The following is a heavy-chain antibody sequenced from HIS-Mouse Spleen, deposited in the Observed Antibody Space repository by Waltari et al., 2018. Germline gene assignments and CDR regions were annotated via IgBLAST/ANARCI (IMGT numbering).Heavy chain of an antibody. Sequence: HLQLQESGPGLVKPSETLSLTCTVAGGSISSSSSYWGWIRQPPGKGLVWIGSIYYSGSTYYNPSLKSRVTISVDTSKNQFSLKLSSVTAADTAVYYCAREIPYSSSWYDWYFDLWGRGTLVTVSS. CDR3: AREIPYSSSWYDWYFDL. D-gene: IGHD6-13*01. V-gene: IGHV4-39*07. J-gene: IGHJ2*01. CDR1: GGSISSSSSY. CDR2: IYYSGST.